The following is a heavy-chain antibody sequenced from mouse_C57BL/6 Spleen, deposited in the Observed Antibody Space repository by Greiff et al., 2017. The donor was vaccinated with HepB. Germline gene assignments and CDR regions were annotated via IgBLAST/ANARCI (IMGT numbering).Heavy chain of an antibody. Sequence: QVQLQQPGAELVKPGASVKMSCKASGYTFTSYWITWVKQRPGQGLEWIGDIYPGSGSTNYNEKFKSKATLTVETSSSTAYMQLSSLTSEDSAFYYCARRELLQGFAYWGQGTLVTVSA. J-gene: IGHJ3*01. CDR2: IYPGSGST. CDR1: GYTFTSYW. D-gene: IGHD1-1*01. CDR3: ARRELLQGFAY. V-gene: IGHV1-55*01.